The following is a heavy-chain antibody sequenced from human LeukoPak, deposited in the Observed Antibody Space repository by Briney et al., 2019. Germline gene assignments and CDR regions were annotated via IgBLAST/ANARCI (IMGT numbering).Heavy chain of an antibody. CDR3: ARVNDCSGSSCFSRWFDP. CDR1: GASISNSDFY. Sequence: SETLSLTCTVSGASISNSDFYWGWIRQPPGKGLEWIGTLYYGGSPLFNASLTSRVSMSVETSKNQFSLRLSSVTAADTAVYYCARVNDCSGSSCFSRWFDPWGQGTLITVSS. J-gene: IGHJ5*02. CDR2: LYYGGSP. D-gene: IGHD2-15*01. V-gene: IGHV4-39*07.